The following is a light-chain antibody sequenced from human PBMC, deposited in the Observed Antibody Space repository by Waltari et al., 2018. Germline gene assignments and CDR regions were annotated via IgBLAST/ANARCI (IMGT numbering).Light chain of an antibody. CDR1: QSVSSS. J-gene: IGKJ2*03. CDR2: GAS. CDR3: LQRSNWPHS. Sequence: ELVMTQSPATLSLSPGERATPSCRASQSVSSSLAWYQQKPGQAPRLLIYGASSRATGIPDRFSGSGSGTDFTLTISSLEPEDVAVYYCLQRSNWPHSFGQGTKVEIK. V-gene: IGKV3-15*01.